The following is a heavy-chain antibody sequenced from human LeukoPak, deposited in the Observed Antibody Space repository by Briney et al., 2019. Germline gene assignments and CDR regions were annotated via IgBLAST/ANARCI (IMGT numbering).Heavy chain of an antibody. Sequence: PGGSLRLSCAASGFTFSSYEMNWVRQAPGKGLEWVSYISSSGSTIYYADSVKDRFNISRDKAKNSLYLQMNSLRAEDTAGYYCAELGITMIGGVWGKGTTVTISS. V-gene: IGHV3-48*03. CDR2: ISSSGSTI. J-gene: IGHJ6*04. CDR3: AELGITMIGGV. D-gene: IGHD3-10*02. CDR1: GFTFSSYE.